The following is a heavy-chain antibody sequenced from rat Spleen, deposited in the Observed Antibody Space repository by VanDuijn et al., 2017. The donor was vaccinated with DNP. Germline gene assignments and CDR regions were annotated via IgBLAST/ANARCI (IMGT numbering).Heavy chain of an antibody. CDR3: ARHYYYSGDPFDY. CDR2: ISYDGSST. J-gene: IGHJ2*01. CDR1: GFTFSDYY. Sequence: EVQLVESGGGLVQPGRSLKLSCAASGFTFSDYYMAWVRQAPTKGLELVATISYDGSSTYYRDSVKGRFTITRDNAKSTLYLQMDSLRSEDTATYYCARHYYYSGDPFDYWGQGVMVTVSS. V-gene: IGHV5-7*01. D-gene: IGHD1-1*01.